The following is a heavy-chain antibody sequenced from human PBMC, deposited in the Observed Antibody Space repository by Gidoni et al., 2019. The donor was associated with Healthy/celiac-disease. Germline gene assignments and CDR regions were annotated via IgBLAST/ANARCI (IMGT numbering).Heavy chain of an antibody. J-gene: IGHJ6*02. V-gene: IGHV1-69*12. CDR2: IIPIFGTA. CDR1: GGPFSSYG. D-gene: IGHD3-3*01. Sequence: QVQLVQSGAEVKRPGSSLTVSCKPYGGPFSSYGISWVRQAPGQGLEWLGGIIPIFGTANYAQKFQGRVTITADESTSTAYMELSSLRSEDTAVYYCASEVRFLEWSRYYGMDVWGQGTTVTVSS. CDR3: ASEVRFLEWSRYYGMDV.